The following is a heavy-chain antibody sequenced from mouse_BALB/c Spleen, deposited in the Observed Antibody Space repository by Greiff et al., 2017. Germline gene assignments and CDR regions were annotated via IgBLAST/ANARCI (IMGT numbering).Heavy chain of an antibody. D-gene: IGHD2-14*01. CDR1: GFPFSSYG. Sequence: EVHLVESGGDLVKPGGSLKLSCAASGFPFSSYGMSWVRQTPDKRLEWVATISSGGSYTYYPDSVKGRFTISRDNAKNTLYLQMSSLKSEDTAMYYCARKVRQDFDYWGQGTTLTVAS. J-gene: IGHJ2*01. V-gene: IGHV5-6*01. CDR2: ISSGGSYT. CDR3: ARKVRQDFDY.